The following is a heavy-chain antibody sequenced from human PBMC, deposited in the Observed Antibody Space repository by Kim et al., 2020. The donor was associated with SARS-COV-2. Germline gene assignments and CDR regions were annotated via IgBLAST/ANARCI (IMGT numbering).Heavy chain of an antibody. J-gene: IGHJ3*02. CDR3: ARDMRRGGSYWNDAFDI. CDR1: GGTFSSYA. V-gene: IGHV1-69*13. CDR2: IIPIFGTA. Sequence: SVKVSCKASGGTFSSYAISWVRQAPGQGLEWMGGIIPIFGTAKYEQKFQGRVTITADESTSTAYMELSSLRSEDTAVYYCARDMRRGGSYWNDAFDIWGQGTMVTVSS. D-gene: IGHD1-26*01.